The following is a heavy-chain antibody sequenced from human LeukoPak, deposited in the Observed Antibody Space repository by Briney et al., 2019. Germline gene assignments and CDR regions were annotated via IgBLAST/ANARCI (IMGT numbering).Heavy chain of an antibody. CDR3: AKDDYYDILTGLDTVNDC. V-gene: IGHV3-23*01. Sequence: PGGSLRLSCTASGFTFSNYAMSWVRQAPGKGLEWVSTISGSDGSTYYADSVKGRFTISRDNSKNTLYLQMNSLRAEDTAVYYCAKDDYYDILTGLDTVNDCWGQGTLVTVSS. D-gene: IGHD3-9*01. J-gene: IGHJ4*02. CDR2: ISGSDGST. CDR1: GFTFSNYA.